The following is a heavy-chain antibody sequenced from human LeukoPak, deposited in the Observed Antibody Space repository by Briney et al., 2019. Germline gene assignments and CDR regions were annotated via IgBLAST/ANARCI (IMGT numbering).Heavy chain of an antibody. V-gene: IGHV3-48*03. Sequence: PGGSLRLSCAASGFTFSSYEMNWVRQAPGKGLEWVSYISSGGTTVYYPDSVKGRFTISRDNAKSSLCLQMNSLRAEDTAVYYCARDGGVNAFDIWGQGTMVTVSS. CDR3: ARDGGVNAFDI. CDR1: GFTFSSYE. D-gene: IGHD2-8*02. CDR2: ISSGGTTV. J-gene: IGHJ3*02.